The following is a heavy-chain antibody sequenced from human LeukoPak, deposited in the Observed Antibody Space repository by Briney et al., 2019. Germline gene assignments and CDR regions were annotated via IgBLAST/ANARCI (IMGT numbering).Heavy chain of an antibody. V-gene: IGHV1-2*02. CDR3: ARVRRDGYEGFYYYYYMDV. CDR2: INPNSGGT. D-gene: IGHD5-24*01. J-gene: IGHJ6*03. CDR1: GYTFTGYY. Sequence: ASVKVSCKASGYTFTGYYMHWVRQAPGQGLEWMGWINPNSGGTNYAQKFQGRVTMTRDMSTSTVYMELSSLRSEDTAVYYCARVRRDGYEGFYYYYYMDVWGKGTTVTVSS.